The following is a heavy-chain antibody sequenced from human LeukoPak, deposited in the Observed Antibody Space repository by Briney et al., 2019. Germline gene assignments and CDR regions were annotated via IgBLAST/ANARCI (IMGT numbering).Heavy chain of an antibody. CDR2: VSTDGDTT. J-gene: IGHJ4*02. CDR3: ARAGAYTPFFDY. Sequence: GGSLRLSCAASGFSFSTCAMHWVSQAPGKGLEFVSAVSTDGDTTYYAQSVKGRFIISRDNFKNTLYLQMGSLRVEDMAVYYCARAGAYTPFFDYWGQGTLVTVSS. V-gene: IGHV3-64*01. CDR1: GFSFSTCA. D-gene: IGHD4-11*01.